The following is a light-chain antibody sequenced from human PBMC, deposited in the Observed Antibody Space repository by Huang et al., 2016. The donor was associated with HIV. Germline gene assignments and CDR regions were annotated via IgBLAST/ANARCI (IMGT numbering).Light chain of an antibody. Sequence: DIQMTQSPSTLSASVGDRVSISCRASLSIGNSLSWYQQKPGKAPKLLLYKASTLESGFPLRFSGSGFGTEFSLTINSLQPEDVATYYCQQYNGNSATCGQGTKVDFK. CDR2: KAS. CDR3: QQYNGNSAT. V-gene: IGKV1-5*03. J-gene: IGKJ1*01. CDR1: LSIGNS.